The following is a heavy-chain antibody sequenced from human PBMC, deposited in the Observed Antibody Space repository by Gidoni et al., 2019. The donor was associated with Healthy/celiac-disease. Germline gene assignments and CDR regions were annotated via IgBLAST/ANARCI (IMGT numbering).Heavy chain of an antibody. Sequence: QVQLQQWGAGLLKPSETLSLTCAVYGGSFSGYYWSWIRQPPGKGLEWIGEINHSGSTNYNPSLKSRVTISVDTSKNQFSLKLSSVTAADTAVYYCARGRGSGWYNRRGEWGYWGQGTLVTVSS. V-gene: IGHV4-34*01. D-gene: IGHD6-19*01. CDR3: ARGRGSGWYNRRGEWGY. CDR1: GGSFSGYY. CDR2: INHSGST. J-gene: IGHJ4*02.